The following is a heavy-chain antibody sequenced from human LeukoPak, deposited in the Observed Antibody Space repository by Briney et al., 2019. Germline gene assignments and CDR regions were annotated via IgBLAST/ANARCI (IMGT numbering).Heavy chain of an antibody. Sequence: EASEKVSCKASGYSFNSQGMNWVRQAPGQGLEWMGWINTDSGNPTYAQGFTGRFVFSVDSSVSTAYLQISNLMPEDTAKYYCAREILRFDIWGQGTTVTVSS. CDR3: AREILRFDI. CDR1: GYSFNSQG. J-gene: IGHJ3*02. CDR2: INTDSGNP. V-gene: IGHV7-4-1*02.